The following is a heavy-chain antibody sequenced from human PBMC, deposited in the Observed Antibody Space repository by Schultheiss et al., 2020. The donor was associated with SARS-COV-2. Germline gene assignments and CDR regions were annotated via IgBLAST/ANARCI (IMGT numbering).Heavy chain of an antibody. CDR1: GGSISSSNW. CDR2: IYYSGST. V-gene: IGHV4-31*01. J-gene: IGHJ6*03. CDR3: ARAVVVPAARGYYYYMDV. Sequence: SETLSLTCTVSGGSISSSNWWSWVRQHPGKGLEWIGYIYYSGSTYYNPSLKSLVTISVDTSKNQFSLKLSSVTAADTAVYYCARAVVVPAARGYYYYMDVWGKGTTVTVSS. D-gene: IGHD2-2*01.